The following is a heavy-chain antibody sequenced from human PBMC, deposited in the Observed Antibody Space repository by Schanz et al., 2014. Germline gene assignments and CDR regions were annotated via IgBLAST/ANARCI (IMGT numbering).Heavy chain of an antibody. CDR1: GYTFTTYY. J-gene: IGHJ4*02. V-gene: IGHV1-46*01. CDR2: INPTGGST. D-gene: IGHD3-22*01. CDR3: ARAGQDYSDSSGYATYYFGN. Sequence: QVQLVQSGAEVKKPGASVKVYCKASGYTFTTYYLHWVRQAPGQGLEWMGIINPTGGSTTYAEKFLGRVTMTSDTSTSTVYMELSNLRSEDTAVYYCARAGQDYSDSSGYATYYFGNWGQGTLVTVSS.